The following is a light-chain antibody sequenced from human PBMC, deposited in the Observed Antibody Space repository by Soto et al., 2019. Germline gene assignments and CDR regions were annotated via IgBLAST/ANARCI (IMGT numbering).Light chain of an antibody. CDR1: QSVSSN. J-gene: IGKJ4*01. V-gene: IGKV3-15*01. CDR2: GAS. CDR3: QQYNNWPPLT. Sequence: EIVMTQSPATLSVSPGERATLSCRASQSVSSNLAWYQQKPGQAPRLLIYGASTRATGIPARFSGSGSGTEFTLNISSLQSEDFSVYYCQQYNNWPPLTSGGGTKVEIK.